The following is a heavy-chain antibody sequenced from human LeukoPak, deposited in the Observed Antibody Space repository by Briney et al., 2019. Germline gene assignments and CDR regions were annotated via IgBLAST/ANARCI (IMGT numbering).Heavy chain of an antibody. CDR2: ISGSGGST. CDR3: ARSTTGRSQSPFDP. D-gene: IGHD1-1*01. CDR1: GFTFNICA. V-gene: IGHV3-23*01. J-gene: IGHJ5*02. Sequence: GGSLRLSCAASGFTFNICAMSWVRQAPGKGLEWVSGISGSGGSTDYADSVKGRFTISRDNSKNTLYLRMISLRAEDTAVYYCARSTTGRSQSPFDPWGQGTLVTVSS.